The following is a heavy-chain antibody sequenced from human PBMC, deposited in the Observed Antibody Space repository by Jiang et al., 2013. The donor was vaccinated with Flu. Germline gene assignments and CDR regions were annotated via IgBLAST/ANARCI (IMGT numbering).Heavy chain of an antibody. CDR1: GYNFTIYW. Sequence: GAEVKKPGESLKISCKGSGYNFTIYWIDWVRQMPGKGLEWMGIIYPGDSDTRYSPSFQGQVTFSADKSITTAYLQWSSLKASDTAMYYCARRMRGATTNAFAIWGQGTMVTVSS. CDR3: ARRMRGATTNAFAI. CDR2: IYPGDSDT. V-gene: IGHV5-51*01. D-gene: IGHD1-26*01. J-gene: IGHJ3*02.